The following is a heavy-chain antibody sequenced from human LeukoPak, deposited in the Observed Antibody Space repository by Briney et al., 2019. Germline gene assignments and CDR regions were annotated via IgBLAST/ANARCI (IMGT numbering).Heavy chain of an antibody. CDR1: GVTVRNVW. CDR3: TSTLGY. J-gene: IGHJ4*02. Sequence: GGSLRLSCAASGVTVRNVWMTWVRQASGKGLEWVGRIKEKTDGGTTDYAAPVKGRFTISRDDSKNTLYLQMNSLKTEDTAVYYCTSTLGYWGQGTLVAVSS. V-gene: IGHV3-15*01. D-gene: IGHD3-16*01. CDR2: IKEKTDGGTT.